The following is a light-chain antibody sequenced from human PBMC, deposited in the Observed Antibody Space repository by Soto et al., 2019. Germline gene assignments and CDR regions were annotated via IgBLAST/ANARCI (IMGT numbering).Light chain of an antibody. Sequence: DIPMTQSPSTLSASVGHIDTITCRASQSVSRWLAWYQQKPGKAPKLLIYKASTLESGVPSRFSGSGSGTEFTLAISSLQPDDSATYYCQQYNDKRTCGTGTKVEIK. CDR2: KAS. CDR1: QSVSRW. CDR3: QQYNDKRT. V-gene: IGKV1-5*03. J-gene: IGKJ1*01.